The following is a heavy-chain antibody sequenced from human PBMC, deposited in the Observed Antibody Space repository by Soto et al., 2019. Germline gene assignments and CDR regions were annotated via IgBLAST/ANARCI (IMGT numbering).Heavy chain of an antibody. Sequence: QVQLVQSGAEVKKPGSSVKVSCKASGGTFSRHAISWVRQAPGQGLEWLGGIVPIFGTANYAQKFQGRVTITANESTSTAYMELSSLRSEDTAVYYCAERELAYGLDVWGQGTTVTVSS. CDR3: AERELAYGLDV. CDR1: GGTFSRHA. V-gene: IGHV1-69*01. J-gene: IGHJ6*02. CDR2: IVPIFGTA.